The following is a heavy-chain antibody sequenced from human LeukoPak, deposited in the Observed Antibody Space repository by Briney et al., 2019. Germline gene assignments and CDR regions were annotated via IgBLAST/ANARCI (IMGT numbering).Heavy chain of an antibody. J-gene: IGHJ4*02. CDR1: GFTLSSYW. D-gene: IGHD6-13*01. V-gene: IGHV3-7*01. Sequence: GGSLRLSCAASGFTLSSYWMSWVRQAPGKGLEWVANTKYDGSEIDYVDSVKGRFTISRDNAKNSLYLQMNSLRAEDTAVYYCARDIAAPGLFFDYWGQGTLVTVSS. CDR2: TKYDGSEI. CDR3: ARDIAAPGLFFDY.